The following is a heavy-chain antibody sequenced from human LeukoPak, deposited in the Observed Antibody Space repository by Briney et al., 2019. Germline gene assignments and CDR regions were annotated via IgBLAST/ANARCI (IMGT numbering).Heavy chain of an antibody. D-gene: IGHD6-25*01. CDR1: AGSVSVYY. CDR3: ARVVAAAGNNWFDP. V-gene: IGHV4-34*01. Sequence: SETLSLTCAVYAGSVSVYYWGCDSHPPGKWREWIGEINHSGSTNYNPSLKSRPSISIDTSKTQFSVKLNSVTAATTAVYYFARVVAAAGNNWFDPGGEGTLVT. CDR2: INHSGST. J-gene: IGHJ5*02.